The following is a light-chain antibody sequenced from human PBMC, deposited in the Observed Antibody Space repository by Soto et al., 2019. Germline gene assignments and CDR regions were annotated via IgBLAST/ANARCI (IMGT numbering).Light chain of an antibody. J-gene: IGKJ5*01. CDR1: QTVTRNY. V-gene: IGKV3-20*01. Sequence: VMTQSPGTLSLSPGERATLSCRASQTVTRNYLAWHQQKPGQTPRLLVYGASSRATGIPDRFSGSGSGTDFTRTISRLEPEDFAVYYCQQHGSSPITFGQGTRLEIK. CDR3: QQHGSSPIT. CDR2: GAS.